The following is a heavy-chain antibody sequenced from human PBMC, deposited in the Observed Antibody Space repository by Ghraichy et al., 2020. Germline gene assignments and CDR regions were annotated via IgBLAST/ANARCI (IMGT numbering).Heavy chain of an antibody. D-gene: IGHD2-2*01. CDR2: MNPNSGNT. V-gene: IGHV1-8*01. Sequence: ASVKVSCKSSGYTFTSYDINWVRQATGQGLEWMGWMNPNSGNTGYAQKFQGRVTMTRNTSISTAYMELSSLRSEDTAVYYCARMVVPAARAGWFDPWGQGTLVTVSS. J-gene: IGHJ5*02. CDR1: GYTFTSYD. CDR3: ARMVVPAARAGWFDP.